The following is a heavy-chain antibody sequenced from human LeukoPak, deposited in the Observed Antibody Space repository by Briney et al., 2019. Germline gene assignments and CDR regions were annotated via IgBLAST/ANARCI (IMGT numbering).Heavy chain of an antibody. CDR3: AKTVGELFDAFDI. Sequence: PGGSLRLSCAASGFTFSSYGMSWVRQAPGKGLEWVSAISGSGGSTYYADSVKGRFTISRDNSKNTLYLQMNSLGAEDTAVYYCAKTVGELFDAFDIWGQGTMVTVSS. D-gene: IGHD3-10*01. V-gene: IGHV3-23*01. CDR1: GFTFSSYG. J-gene: IGHJ3*02. CDR2: ISGSGGST.